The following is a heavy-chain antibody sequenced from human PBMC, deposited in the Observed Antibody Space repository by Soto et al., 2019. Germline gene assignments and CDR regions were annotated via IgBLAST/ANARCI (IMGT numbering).Heavy chain of an antibody. Sequence: GGSLRLSCAASGFTFSSYVMHWVRQAPGKGLEWVAVISYDGSNKYYADSVKGRFTISRDNSKNTLYLQMNSLRAEDTAVYYCASGGRRGSYYAFDIWGQGTMVAVSS. D-gene: IGHD1-26*01. CDR3: ASGGRRGSYYAFDI. CDR1: GFTFSSYV. J-gene: IGHJ3*02. CDR2: ISYDGSNK. V-gene: IGHV3-30-3*01.